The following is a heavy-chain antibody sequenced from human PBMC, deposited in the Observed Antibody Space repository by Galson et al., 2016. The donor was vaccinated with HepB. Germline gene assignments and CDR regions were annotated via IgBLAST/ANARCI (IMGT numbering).Heavy chain of an antibody. Sequence: SVKVSCKASGDTFSKYGITWVRQAPGQGLEWMGGIIPVFGTSNYAQKFQGRVTITADESTTTAYMELSSLRSEDTAVYYCAREFVGGAVAGYFDYWGQGTLVTVSS. J-gene: IGHJ4*02. CDR2: IIPVFGTS. CDR3: AREFVGGAVAGYFDY. CDR1: GDTFSKYG. V-gene: IGHV1-69*13. D-gene: IGHD6-19*01.